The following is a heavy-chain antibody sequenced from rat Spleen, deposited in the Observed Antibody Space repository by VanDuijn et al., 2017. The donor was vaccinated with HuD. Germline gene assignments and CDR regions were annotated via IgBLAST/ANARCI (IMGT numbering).Heavy chain of an antibody. CDR3: TTCTIGGVLDA. CDR2: ITSGGSNT. J-gene: IGHJ4*01. Sequence: EVQLVESGGGLVQPGRSLKLSCAASGFTFSSFAMAWVRQAPKKGLEWVATITSGGSNTYYPDSVKGRFTISRDNAKSTLYLQMDSLRSEDTATYYCTTCTIGGVLDAWGQGTSVTVSS. CDR1: GFTFSSFA. D-gene: IGHD4-3*01. V-gene: IGHV5-27*01.